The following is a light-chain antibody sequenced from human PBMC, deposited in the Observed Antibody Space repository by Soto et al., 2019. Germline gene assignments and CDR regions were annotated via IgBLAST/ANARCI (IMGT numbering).Light chain of an antibody. CDR2: KVS. J-gene: IGKJ1*01. CDR3: LQGSHWPPT. V-gene: IGKV2-30*01. Sequence: DVVMTQSPLSLPVTLGQSAYISCKSSRSLVYSDGNTYLNLFHQRPGQSPRRLIYKVSNRDSGVPGRFSGSGSGTDFTLTISRVEAEDVGVYYCLQGSHWPPTFGQGTKVEFK. CDR1: RSLVYSDGNTY.